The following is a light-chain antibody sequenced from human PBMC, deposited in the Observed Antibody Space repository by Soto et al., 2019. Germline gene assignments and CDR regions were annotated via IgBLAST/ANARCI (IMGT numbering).Light chain of an antibody. V-gene: IGLV2-8*01. CDR2: EVS. CDR3: SSYAG. CDR1: SSNVGDYKY. J-gene: IGLJ2*01. Sequence: QSALTQPPSASGSPGQSVTISCTGTSSNVGDYKYVSWYQQHPGKAPKLMIYEVSKRPSGVPDRFSGSKSGNTASLTVSGLQAEDEADYFCSSYAGFGGGTQLTVL.